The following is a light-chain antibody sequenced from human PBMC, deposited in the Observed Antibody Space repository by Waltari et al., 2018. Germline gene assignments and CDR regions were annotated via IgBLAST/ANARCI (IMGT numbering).Light chain of an antibody. CDR2: RNN. V-gene: IGLV10-54*01. CDR3: SAWDSSRKVVV. Sequence: QAGLTQPPSVSKGLGQTATLTCTGNSNNVGYQGAAWLQQFQGHPPKLLSSRNNNRPSGISERLDLSRSGNKASLTITGLRPEDEGDYYCSAWDSSRKVVVFGGGTKLTVL. J-gene: IGLJ2*01. CDR1: SNNVGYQG.